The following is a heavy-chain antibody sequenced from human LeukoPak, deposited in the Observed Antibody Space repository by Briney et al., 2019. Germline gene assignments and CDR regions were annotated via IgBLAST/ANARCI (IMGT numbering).Heavy chain of an antibody. CDR1: GYTFTGYY. V-gene: IGHV1-2*02. D-gene: IGHD1-26*01. CDR3: ARAPAAYSSWELLYYFDY. J-gene: IGHJ4*02. CDR2: INPNSGGT. Sequence: ASVKVSCKASGYTFTGYYMHWVRQALGQGLEWMGWINPNSGGTNYAQKFQGRVTMTRDTSISTAYMELSRLRSDDTAVYYCARAPAAYSSWELLYYFDYWGQGTLVTVSS.